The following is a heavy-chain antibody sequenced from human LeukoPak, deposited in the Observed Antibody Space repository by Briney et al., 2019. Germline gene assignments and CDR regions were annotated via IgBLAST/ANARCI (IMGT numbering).Heavy chain of an antibody. J-gene: IGHJ4*02. Sequence: GASVKVSCKASGGTFSSYAISWVRQAPGQGLEWMGGIIPIFGTANYAQKFQGRVTMTRNTSISTAYMELSSLRSEDTAVYYCARGGFGSSSSEVDYWGQGTLVTVSS. CDR1: GGTFSSYA. CDR2: IIPIFGTA. D-gene: IGHD6-6*01. V-gene: IGHV1-69*05. CDR3: ARGGFGSSSSEVDY.